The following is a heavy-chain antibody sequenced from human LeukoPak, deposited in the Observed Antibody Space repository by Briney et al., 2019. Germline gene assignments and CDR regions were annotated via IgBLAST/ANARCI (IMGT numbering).Heavy chain of an antibody. J-gene: IGHJ4*02. CDR1: GFTLDDYA. CDR3: AKGTSSWHEFDY. Sequence: GGSLRLSCAASGFTLDDYAMHWVRQAPGKGLEWVSLITWDSDSTYYADSVKGRFTISRDNSKNSLYLQMNSLRPEDTALYYCAKGTSSWHEFDYWGQGALVTVSS. V-gene: IGHV3-43D*03. D-gene: IGHD6-13*01. CDR2: ITWDSDST.